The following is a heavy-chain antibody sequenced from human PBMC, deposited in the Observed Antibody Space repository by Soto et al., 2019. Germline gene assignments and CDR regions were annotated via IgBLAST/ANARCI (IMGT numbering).Heavy chain of an antibody. V-gene: IGHV4-34*01. CDR3: ARGLKRYYYEFSGHYYHYFDY. D-gene: IGHD3-22*01. J-gene: IGHJ4*02. Sequence: PSETLSLTCAVHGVSFSGYYWTWIRRPPGKGLEWIGEINHTGGTNYNPSLKSRLTMSMDTSKSHFSLKLSSVSAADTAVYYCARGLKRYYYEFSGHYYHYFDYWGQGALVTVSS. CDR1: GVSFSGYY. CDR2: INHTGGT.